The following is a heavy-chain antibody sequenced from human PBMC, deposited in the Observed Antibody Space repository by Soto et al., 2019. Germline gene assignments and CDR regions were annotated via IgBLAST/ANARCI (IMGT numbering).Heavy chain of an antibody. Sequence: GASVKVSCKASGYTFTSYDINWVRQATGQGLEWMGWMNPNSGNTGYAQKFQGRVTMTRNTSISTAYMELSSLRSEDTAVYYCAVSRRIAAAGRIRFREETAFDIWGQGTMVTVSS. CDR2: MNPNSGNT. D-gene: IGHD6-13*01. CDR3: AVSRRIAAAGRIRFREETAFDI. CDR1: GYTFTSYD. V-gene: IGHV1-8*01. J-gene: IGHJ3*02.